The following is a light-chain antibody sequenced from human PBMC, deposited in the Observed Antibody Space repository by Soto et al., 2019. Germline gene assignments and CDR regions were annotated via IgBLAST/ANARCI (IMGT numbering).Light chain of an antibody. Sequence: EIVMTQSPGTPSVSPGETATLSCRASQVLGTNLAWYQQKPGQSPTLLIYGIYIRATGVPVRFTGSGSGTEFTLTITSLQSEDFATYYCQQYNYWPPITFGQGTRLEIK. J-gene: IGKJ5*01. V-gene: IGKV3-15*01. CDR3: QQYNYWPPIT. CDR1: QVLGTN. CDR2: GIY.